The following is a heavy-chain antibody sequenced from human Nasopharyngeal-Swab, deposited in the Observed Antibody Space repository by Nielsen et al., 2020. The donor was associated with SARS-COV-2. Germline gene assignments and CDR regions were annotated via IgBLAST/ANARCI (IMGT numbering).Heavy chain of an antibody. Sequence: ASVKVSCKASGYTFTTYYIHWVRQAPGQGLEWMGIINPSGGSTNYAQKFQDRVTMTRDTSTSTVYMELSSLRSEDTAVYYCARVRGYSYGSFDYWGQGTLVTVSS. CDR3: ARVRGYSYGSFDY. CDR2: INPSGGST. V-gene: IGHV1-46*01. D-gene: IGHD5-18*01. J-gene: IGHJ4*02. CDR1: GYTFTTYY.